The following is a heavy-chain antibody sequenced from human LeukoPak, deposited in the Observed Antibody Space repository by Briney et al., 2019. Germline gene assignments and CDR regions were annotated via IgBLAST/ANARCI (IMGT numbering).Heavy chain of an antibody. D-gene: IGHD3-22*01. J-gene: IGHJ4*02. CDR2: IIPIFGTA. Sequence: ASVKVSCKASGGTFSSYAISWVRQAPGQGLEWMGGIIPIFGTANYAQKLQGRVTMTTDTSTSTAYMELRSLRSDDTAVYYCARDRYYYDSSGYYEFDYWGQGTLVTVSS. V-gene: IGHV1-69*05. CDR1: GGTFSSYA. CDR3: ARDRYYYDSSGYYEFDY.